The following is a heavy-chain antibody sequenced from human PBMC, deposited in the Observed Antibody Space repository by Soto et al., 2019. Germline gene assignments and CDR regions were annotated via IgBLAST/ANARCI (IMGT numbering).Heavy chain of an antibody. V-gene: IGHV1-69*10. J-gene: IGHJ6*02. D-gene: IGHD3-10*01. CDR1: GGPFSSYA. CDR3: ARGKSYYGSGKGIYDYYSLDV. CDR2: VIPVFGLA. Sequence: SVNGSFKSSGGPFSSYAVSLVRQAPGQGLEWTGGVIPVFGLATYAQKVQGRVTITADKSTNTAYMEVSSLRSEDTAVYYCARGKSYYGSGKGIYDYYSLDVWGQGTTVTVSS.